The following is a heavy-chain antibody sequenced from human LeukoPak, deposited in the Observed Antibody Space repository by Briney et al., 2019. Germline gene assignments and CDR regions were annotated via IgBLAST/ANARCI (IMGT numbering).Heavy chain of an antibody. D-gene: IGHD6-19*01. Sequence: PGGSLRLSCAASGFTFSSYSMNWVRQAPGKGLEWVSSISSSSSYIYYAGSVKGRFTISRDNAKNSLYLQMNSLRAEDTAVYYCARDFYSVAGLFDYWGQGTLVTVSS. CDR1: GFTFSSYS. V-gene: IGHV3-21*01. CDR3: ARDFYSVAGLFDY. CDR2: ISSSSSYI. J-gene: IGHJ4*02.